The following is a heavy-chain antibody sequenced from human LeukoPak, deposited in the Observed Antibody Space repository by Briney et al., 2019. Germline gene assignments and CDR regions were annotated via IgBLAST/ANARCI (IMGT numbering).Heavy chain of an antibody. J-gene: IGHJ4*02. D-gene: IGHD6-6*01. V-gene: IGHV3-21*01. CDR2: ISSSSSYI. CDR3: ARDLEDSSSWALDY. Sequence: GGSLRLSCAASGFTFSSYSMNWVRQAPGKGLEWVSSISSSSSYIYYADSVKGRFTISRDNAKNSLYLQMNSLRAEDTAVYYCARDLEDSSSWALDYWGQGTLVTVSS. CDR1: GFTFSSYS.